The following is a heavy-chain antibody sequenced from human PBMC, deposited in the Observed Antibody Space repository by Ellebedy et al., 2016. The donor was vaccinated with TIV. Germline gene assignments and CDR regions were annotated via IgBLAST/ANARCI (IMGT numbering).Heavy chain of an antibody. CDR1: GSSFTSYW. J-gene: IGHJ4*02. V-gene: IGHV5-10-1*01. CDR2: LDPRDSYA. D-gene: IGHD4-17*01. CDR3: ARVDGDSTKDYFDS. Sequence: GESLKISCKGSGSSFTSYWIGWVRQMPGKGLEYMGRLDPRDSYATYSPSFEGHVTISGDKSINTAFLQWSSLKATDTAMYYCARVDGDSTKDYFDSWGQGTLVTVFS.